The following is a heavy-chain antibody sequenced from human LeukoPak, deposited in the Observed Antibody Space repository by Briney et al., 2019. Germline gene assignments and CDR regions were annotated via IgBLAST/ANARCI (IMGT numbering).Heavy chain of an antibody. Sequence: PSETLSLTCTVSGGSVSSYYWSWIRQPPGKGLDWIGYVYYSGYTDYNPSLKSRVTISVDTSKNRFSLKLSSVTAAGTAVYYCARTHPELYFFDYWGQGALVTVSS. CDR3: ARTHPELYFFDY. CDR1: GGSVSSYY. D-gene: IGHD1-14*01. CDR2: VYYSGYT. V-gene: IGHV4-59*02. J-gene: IGHJ4*02.